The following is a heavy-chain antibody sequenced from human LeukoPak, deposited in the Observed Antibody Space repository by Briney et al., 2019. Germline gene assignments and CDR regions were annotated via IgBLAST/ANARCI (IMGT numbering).Heavy chain of an antibody. Sequence: SETLSLTCAVYGGFFSGYYWRWIRQPPGKGLEWIGEINHSGSTNYNPSLKSRVTISVDTSKNQFSLKLSSVTAADTAVYYCARDSLLLWFGELSAAFDPWGQGTLVTVSS. J-gene: IGHJ5*02. CDR1: GGFFSGYY. CDR2: INHSGST. D-gene: IGHD3-10*01. V-gene: IGHV4-34*01. CDR3: ARDSLLLWFGELSAAFDP.